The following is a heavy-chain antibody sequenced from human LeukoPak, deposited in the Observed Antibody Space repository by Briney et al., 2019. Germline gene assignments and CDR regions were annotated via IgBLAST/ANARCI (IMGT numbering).Heavy chain of an antibody. V-gene: IGHV4-30-2*01. Sequence: SETLSLTCTVSGGSIMVAAYSWSWIRQPPGKGLEWIGYIYYSGRTYYNPSLKSRATISLDRSKNQFSLKLSSVTAADTAVYFCARGYGDNSGAFDIWGQGTLVTASS. J-gene: IGHJ3*02. CDR3: ARGYGDNSGAFDI. CDR2: IYYSGRT. D-gene: IGHD4-23*01. CDR1: GGSIMVAAYS.